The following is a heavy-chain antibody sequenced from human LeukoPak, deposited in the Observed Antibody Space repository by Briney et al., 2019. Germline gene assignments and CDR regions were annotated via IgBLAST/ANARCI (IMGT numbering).Heavy chain of an antibody. D-gene: IGHD1-1*01. J-gene: IGHJ4*02. CDR3: ARTTGTTPDFDY. Sequence: SETLSLTCTVSGGSISRYYWSWIRQPPGKGLEWIGYIYYSGSTNYNPSLKSRVTISVDTSKNQFSLRLSSVTAADTAVYYCARTTGTTPDFDYWGQGTLVTVSS. V-gene: IGHV4-59*01. CDR1: GGSISRYY. CDR2: IYYSGST.